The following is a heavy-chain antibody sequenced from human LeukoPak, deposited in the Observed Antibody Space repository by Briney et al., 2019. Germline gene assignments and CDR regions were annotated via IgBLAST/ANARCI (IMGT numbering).Heavy chain of an antibody. Sequence: GGSLRLSCAASGFTCSSSGMHWVRQAPGKGLEWVAFIRYDGSNKYYADSVKGRFTISRDNSKNTLYLQMNSLRAEDTAVYFCVNEDKRGYDIGGDYWGQGTLVTVSS. J-gene: IGHJ4*02. CDR2: IRYDGSNK. V-gene: IGHV3-30*02. CDR3: VNEDKRGYDIGGDY. D-gene: IGHD3-9*01. CDR1: GFTCSSSG.